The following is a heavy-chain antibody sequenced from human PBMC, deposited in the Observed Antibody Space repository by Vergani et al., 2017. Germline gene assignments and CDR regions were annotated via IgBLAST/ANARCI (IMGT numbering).Heavy chain of an antibody. CDR1: GWSFSGYY. CDR3: ARKEVYYYYYMDV. Sequence: QVQLQQWGAGLLKPSETLSLTCAVYGWSFSGYYWSWIRQPPGKGLEWIGEINHSGSTNYNPSLKSRVTISVDTSKNQFSLKLSSVTAADTAVYYCARKEVYYYYYMDVWDKGTTVTVSS. CDR2: INHSGST. V-gene: IGHV4-34*01. J-gene: IGHJ6*03.